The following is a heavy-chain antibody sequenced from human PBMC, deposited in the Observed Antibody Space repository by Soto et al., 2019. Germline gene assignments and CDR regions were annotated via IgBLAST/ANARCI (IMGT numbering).Heavy chain of an antibody. J-gene: IGHJ4*02. D-gene: IGHD1-26*01. CDR3: ARHNSGSYFFDY. V-gene: IGHV4-34*01. CDR1: Y. Sequence: YWSWIRQPPGKGLEWIGEINHSGSTNYNPSLKSRVTISVDTSKNQFSLKLSSVTAADTAVYYCARHNSGSYFFDYWGQGTLVTVSS. CDR2: INHSGST.